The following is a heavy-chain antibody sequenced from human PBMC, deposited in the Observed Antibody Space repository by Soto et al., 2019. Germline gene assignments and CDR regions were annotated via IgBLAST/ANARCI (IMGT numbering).Heavy chain of an antibody. D-gene: IGHD5-18*01. J-gene: IGHJ4*02. CDR1: GYTFISYG. CDR3: VRGDTGVAWDY. CDR2: VNPYNDNT. V-gene: IGHV1-18*01. Sequence: QVQLVQSGAEVKKPGASVKVSCKASGYTFISYGISWVRQAPGQELEWLGGVNPYNDNTTYEQHRQGRVTTPTATSTSTAYLELRSLTSDDTAVYYCVRGDTGVAWDYWGQGTLVAVSS.